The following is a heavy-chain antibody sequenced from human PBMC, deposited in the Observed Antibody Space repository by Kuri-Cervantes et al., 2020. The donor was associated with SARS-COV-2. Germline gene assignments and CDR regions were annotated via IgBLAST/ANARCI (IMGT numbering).Heavy chain of an antibody. V-gene: IGHV4-34*01. CDR1: GGSFSGYY. D-gene: IGHD3-22*01. Sequence: GSLRLSCAVYGGSFSGYYWSWIRQPPGKGLEWIGEINHSGGTNYNPSLKSRVTISVDTSKNQFSLKLSSVTAADTAVYYCARGRYYYDSSGYYYDLNFDYWGQGTLVTVSS. CDR2: INHSGGT. CDR3: ARGRYYYDSSGYYYDLNFDY. J-gene: IGHJ4*02.